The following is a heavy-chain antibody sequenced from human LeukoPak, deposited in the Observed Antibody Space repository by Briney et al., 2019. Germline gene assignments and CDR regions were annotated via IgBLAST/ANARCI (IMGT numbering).Heavy chain of an antibody. J-gene: IGHJ6*03. CDR3: ARGWLLSVRYYYYMDV. D-gene: IGHD2-21*02. V-gene: IGHV1-18*01. CDR1: GYTFTSYG. CDR2: ISAYNGNT. Sequence: ASVKVSCKASGYTFTSYGISWVRQAPGQGLEWMGWISAYNGNTNNAQKLQGRVTMTTDTSTSTAYMELRSLRSDDTAVYYCARGWLLSVRYYYYMDVWGKGTTVTVSS.